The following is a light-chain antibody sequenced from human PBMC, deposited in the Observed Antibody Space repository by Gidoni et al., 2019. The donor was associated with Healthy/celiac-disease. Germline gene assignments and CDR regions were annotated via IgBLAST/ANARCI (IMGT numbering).Light chain of an antibody. J-gene: IGKJ4*01. Sequence: DIQMTQSPSTLSASVGDRVTITCRASQSISSWLAWYQQKPGKAPKLLIFDATSLESGVPSRFSGSGSGTEFTLTISSLQPDDFATYYCQQYNSYPLTFGGGTKVEIK. CDR1: QSISSW. CDR2: DAT. V-gene: IGKV1-5*01. CDR3: QQYNSYPLT.